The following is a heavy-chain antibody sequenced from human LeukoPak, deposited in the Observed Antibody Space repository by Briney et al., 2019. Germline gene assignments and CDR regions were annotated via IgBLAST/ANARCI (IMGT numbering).Heavy chain of an antibody. Sequence: SETLSLTCTVSGGSISSSSYYWGWIRQPPGKGLEWIGSIYYSGSTYYNPSLKSRVTISVDTSKNQFSLKLSSVTAADTAVYYCARTGRKSDFWSGYYKTPQYYFDYWGQGTLVTVSS. CDR1: GGSISSSSYY. J-gene: IGHJ4*02. CDR2: IYYSGST. CDR3: ARTGRKSDFWSGYYKTPQYYFDY. D-gene: IGHD3-3*01. V-gene: IGHV4-39*01.